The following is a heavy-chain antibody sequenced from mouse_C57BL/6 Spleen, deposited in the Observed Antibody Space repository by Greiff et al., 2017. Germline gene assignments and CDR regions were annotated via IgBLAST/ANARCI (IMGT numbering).Heavy chain of an antibody. J-gene: IGHJ4*01. CDR1: GYTFTDYN. CDR2: INPNNGGT. D-gene: IGHD1-1*01. V-gene: IGHV1-22*01. Sequence: EVQLQQSGPELVKPGASVKMSCKASGYTFTDYNMPWVKQSHGKSLEWIGYINPNNGGTSYNQKFKGKATLTVNKSSSTAYMELRSLTSEDSAVYYCARGGYYGRAMDYWGQGTSVTVSS. CDR3: ARGGYYGRAMDY.